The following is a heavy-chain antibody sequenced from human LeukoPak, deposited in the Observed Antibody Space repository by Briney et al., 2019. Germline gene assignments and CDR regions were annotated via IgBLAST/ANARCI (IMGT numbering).Heavy chain of an antibody. CDR2: IHNSGTT. J-gene: IGHJ4*02. CDR1: GGPFSGYF. CDR3: ARRYYYNLGSFPFDF. Sequence: PSETLSLTCAVSGGPFSGYFWSWIRQSSGKGLEWIGEIHNSGTTNYNPSLNSRVTISEDTSKNQFYLNLSSVTAADTAIYYCARRYYYNLGSFPFDFWGQGTLVTVSS. V-gene: IGHV4-34*01. D-gene: IGHD3-10*01.